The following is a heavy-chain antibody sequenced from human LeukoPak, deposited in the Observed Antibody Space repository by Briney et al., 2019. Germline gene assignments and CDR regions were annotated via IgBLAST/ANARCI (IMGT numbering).Heavy chain of an antibody. CDR3: ARDTGWGRLDS. Sequence: GGSLRLSCAASGLTISDSWIHWVRQAPGKGLMWVSRLASDETNKIYADSVKGRFTISRDNAKNTLYLQMNSLRVEDTGIYYCARDTGWGRLDSWGQGALVTVSS. D-gene: IGHD3-16*01. CDR2: LASDETNK. CDR1: GLTISDSW. V-gene: IGHV3-74*01. J-gene: IGHJ4*02.